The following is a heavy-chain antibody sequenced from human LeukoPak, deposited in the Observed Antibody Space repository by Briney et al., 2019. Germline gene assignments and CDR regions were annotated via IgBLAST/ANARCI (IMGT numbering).Heavy chain of an antibody. CDR3: ASDHSGWLGLGY. CDR1: DGSISSFY. Sequence: SETLSLTCTVSDGSISSFYWSWIRQPAGKGLEWIGRIYAGGRSNYNPSLRSRVTISVDTSKNQFSLRLSSVTATDTGVYYCASDHSGWLGLGYWGQGTLVSVSS. V-gene: IGHV4-4*07. CDR2: IYAGGRS. J-gene: IGHJ4*02. D-gene: IGHD6-19*01.